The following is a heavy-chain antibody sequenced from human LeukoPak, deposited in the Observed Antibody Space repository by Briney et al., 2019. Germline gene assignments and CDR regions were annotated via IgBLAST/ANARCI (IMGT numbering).Heavy chain of an antibody. Sequence: GGSLRLSCAASGFTFSSYAMHWVRQAPGKGLEWVSAISDTGNTYHADSVKGRFTFSRDSSKNTLFLQMNRLRPEDTAVYYCAKAPVTTCRGAFCYPFDYWGLGTLVTVSS. CDR3: AKAPVTTCRGAFCYPFDY. D-gene: IGHD2-15*01. V-gene: IGHV3-23*01. J-gene: IGHJ4*02. CDR1: GFTFSSYA. CDR2: ISDTGNT.